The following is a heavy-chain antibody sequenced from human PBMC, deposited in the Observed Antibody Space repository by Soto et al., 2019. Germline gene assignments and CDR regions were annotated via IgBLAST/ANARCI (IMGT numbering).Heavy chain of an antibody. CDR1: GFSFSTYA. V-gene: IGHV3-23*01. J-gene: IGHJ4*02. D-gene: IGHD6-19*01. Sequence: PGGSLRLSCAASGFSFSTYALSWVRQAPGKGLEWFSPISGNGGNTYYIDSVKGRFTISRDNPKDTLYLQMNSLRAEDTAIYYCAKDQGSSGWRGGGFFDNWGLGTLVTVSS. CDR3: AKDQGSSGWRGGGFFDN. CDR2: ISGNGGNT.